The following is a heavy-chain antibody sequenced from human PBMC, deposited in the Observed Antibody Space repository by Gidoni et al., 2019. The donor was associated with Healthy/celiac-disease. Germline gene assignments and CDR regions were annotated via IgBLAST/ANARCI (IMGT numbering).Heavy chain of an antibody. CDR3: ARTQRLRVDSNYDEYIYYFDY. CDR1: GFSLSNARMG. CDR2: IFSNDEK. J-gene: IGHJ4*02. V-gene: IGHV2-26*01. Sequence: QVTLKESGPVLVKPTETLTLTCTVSGFSLSNARMGVSWIRQPPGKALEWLAHIFSNDEKSYSTSLKSRLTISKDTSKSQVVLTMTNMDPVDTATYYCARTQRLRVDSNYDEYIYYFDYWGQGTLVTVSS. D-gene: IGHD4-4*01.